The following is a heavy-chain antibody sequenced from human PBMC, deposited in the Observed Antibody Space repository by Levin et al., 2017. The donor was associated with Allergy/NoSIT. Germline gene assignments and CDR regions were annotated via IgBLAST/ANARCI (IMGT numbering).Heavy chain of an antibody. D-gene: IGHD3-16*02. J-gene: IGHJ4*02. CDR2: ISGSGGST. Sequence: GESLKISCAASGFTFNNYAMNWVRQAPGKGLEWVSVISGSGGSTYYADSVKGRFTISRDNSKNTLYLQMNSLRADDTAVYYCAKDLLMHKDYVWGTYRNDPYYFDYWGQGTLVTVSS. CDR3: AKDLLMHKDYVWGTYRNDPYYFDY. CDR1: GFTFNNYA. V-gene: IGHV3-23*01.